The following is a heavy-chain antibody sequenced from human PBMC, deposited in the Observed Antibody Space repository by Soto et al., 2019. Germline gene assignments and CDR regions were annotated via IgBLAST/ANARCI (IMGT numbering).Heavy chain of an antibody. CDR1: GGSISSGGYY. CDR3: ASSGTYDILTGYRPNTFDY. CDR2: IYYSGST. V-gene: IGHV4-31*03. Sequence: PSETLSLTCTVSGGSISSGGYYWSWIRQHPGKGLEWIGYIYYSGSTYYNPSLKSRVTISVDTSKNQFSLKLSSVTAADTAVYYCASSGTYDILTGYRPNTFDYWGQGTLVTVSS. D-gene: IGHD3-9*01. J-gene: IGHJ4*02.